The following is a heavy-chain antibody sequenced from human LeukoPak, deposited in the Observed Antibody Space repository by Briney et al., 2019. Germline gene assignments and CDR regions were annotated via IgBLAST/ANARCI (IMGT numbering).Heavy chain of an antibody. D-gene: IGHD3-22*01. Sequence: PSETLSLTCAVYGESFSGYYWSWIRQPPGKGLEWIGEINHSGNTYYNPTLRTRVTLSVDTSKDQFSLKLSSVTAADTAVYYCARARDYDSSGYWTYWGQGTLVTVSS. J-gene: IGHJ4*02. CDR3: ARARDYDSSGYWTY. V-gene: IGHV4-34*01. CDR2: INHSGNT. CDR1: GESFSGYY.